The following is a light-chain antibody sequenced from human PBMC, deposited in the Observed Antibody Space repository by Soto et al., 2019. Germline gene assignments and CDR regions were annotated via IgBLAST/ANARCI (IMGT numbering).Light chain of an antibody. V-gene: IGKV3-20*01. CDR3: QQYGSSPPSST. CDR2: GAS. CDR1: QRVSSGY. J-gene: IGKJ5*01. Sequence: GERATLSCRASQRVSSGYLAWYQQKPGQAPGLLIYGASNRATDIPDRFSGRGSGTDFTLTISRLEPEDFAVYYCQQYGSSPPSSTFGQGTRLEIK.